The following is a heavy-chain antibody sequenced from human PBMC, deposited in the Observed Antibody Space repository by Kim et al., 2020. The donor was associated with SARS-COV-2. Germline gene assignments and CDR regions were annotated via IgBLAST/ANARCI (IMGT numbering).Heavy chain of an antibody. J-gene: IGHJ3*02. CDR3: TRDQGGSLSGRADDAFDI. D-gene: IGHD1-26*01. CDR2: IRSKAYGGTT. V-gene: IGHV3-49*03. Sequence: GGSLRLSCTASGFTFGDYAMSWFRQAPGKGLEWVGFIRSKAYGGTTEYAASVKGRFTISRDDSKSIAYLQMNSLKTEDTAAYYCTRDQGGSLSGRADDAFDIWGQGTMVTVSS. CDR1: GFTFGDYA.